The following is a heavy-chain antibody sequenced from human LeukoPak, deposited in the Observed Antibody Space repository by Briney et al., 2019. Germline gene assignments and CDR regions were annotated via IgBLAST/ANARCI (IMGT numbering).Heavy chain of an antibody. D-gene: IGHD6-6*01. CDR1: GYTFTGYF. J-gene: IGHJ3*02. Sequence: GASVKVSCKASGYTFTGYFIHWVRQAPGQGLEWMGWINPDSGGTSYAQNLQDRVSMTRDTPISTAYMELNRLTSDDTAVYYCARGRGRFSSQYNSFDIWVQGTVVAVRS. V-gene: IGHV1-2*02. CDR3: ARGRGRFSSQYNSFDI. CDR2: INPDSGGT.